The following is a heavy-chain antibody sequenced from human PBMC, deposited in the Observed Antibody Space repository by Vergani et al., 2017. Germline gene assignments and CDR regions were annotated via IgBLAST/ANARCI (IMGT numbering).Heavy chain of an antibody. J-gene: IGHJ4*02. CDR1: GFTFSDYY. D-gene: IGHD5-12*01. V-gene: IGHV3-11*01. CDR2: ISPSGGHI. Sequence: QVQLVESGGGLVTPGGSLRLSCAASGFTFSDYYMRWIRQSPGKGLQWVSYISPSGGHIFYADSVKGRFTISRDNSKNTLHLQMNSLRADDTAVYYCTKGSRGYTGYFFDYWGQGTLATVSS. CDR3: TKGSRGYTGYFFDY.